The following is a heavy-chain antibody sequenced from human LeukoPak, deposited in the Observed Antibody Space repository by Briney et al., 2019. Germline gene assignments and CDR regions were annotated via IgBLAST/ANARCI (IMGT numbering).Heavy chain of an antibody. CDR3: ARHGYYGSGGHYGMDV. CDR2: IYSAGGT. CDR1: GFTVSSNY. Sequence: PGGSLRLSCAASGFTVSSNYMTWVRQAPGKGLEWVSLIYSAGGTYYTDSVKGRFTISRHSSKNTLYLQMNSLRAEDTAVYYCARHGYYGSGGHYGMDVWGQGTTVTVSS. V-gene: IGHV3-66*04. J-gene: IGHJ6*02. D-gene: IGHD3-10*01.